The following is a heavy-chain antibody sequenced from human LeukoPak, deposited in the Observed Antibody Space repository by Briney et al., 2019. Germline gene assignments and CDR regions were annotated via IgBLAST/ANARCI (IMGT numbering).Heavy chain of an antibody. Sequence: SETLSLTCTVSAGSISSGDYYWSWIRQPPGKGLEWIGYIYYSGSTYYNPCLKSRVTISVDTSKNQFSLKLSSVTAADTAVYYCARDRGDSTFDYWGQGTLVTVSS. D-gene: IGHD4-17*01. V-gene: IGHV4-30-4*01. J-gene: IGHJ4*02. CDR1: AGSISSGDYY. CDR3: ARDRGDSTFDY. CDR2: IYYSGST.